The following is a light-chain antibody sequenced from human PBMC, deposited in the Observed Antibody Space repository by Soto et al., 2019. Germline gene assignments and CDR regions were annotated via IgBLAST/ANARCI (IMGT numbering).Light chain of an antibody. V-gene: IGKV1-39*01. Sequence: EIPLTQSPSSLAASVGDRLTLTCRASRNVSIHLNWYQHKPGKGPTLLIHATSNLQIGVPSRFSGSGSGTELTLTISSLEPEDFGTYYCQQSYKMPSFGQGTRLEI. CDR1: RNVSIH. J-gene: IGKJ5*01. CDR3: QQSYKMPS. CDR2: ATS.